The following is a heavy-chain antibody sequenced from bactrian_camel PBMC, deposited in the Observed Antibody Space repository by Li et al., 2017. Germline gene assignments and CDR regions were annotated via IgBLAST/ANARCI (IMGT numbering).Heavy chain of an antibody. CDR1: GNTDNKDYC. Sequence: HVQLVESGGGSVQAGGSLRLSCVVSGNTDNKDYCMGWFRQTPGNEREGVAAIDTDGNTSYADSVKGRFTISADNDKNTFYLQMNSLKPEDTAMYYCAANRVVGFPPGTADFKSWGQGTQVPVS. D-gene: IGHD5*01. CDR2: IDTDGNT. J-gene: IGHJ6*01. CDR3: AANRVVGFPPGTADFKS. V-gene: IGHV3S53*01.